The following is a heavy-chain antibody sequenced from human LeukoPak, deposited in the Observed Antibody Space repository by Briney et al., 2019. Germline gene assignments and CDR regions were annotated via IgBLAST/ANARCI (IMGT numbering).Heavy chain of an antibody. CDR3: ARALTPTVTTGLDY. Sequence: GSLRPLCASLWVLVRRNLIKWVRQASREGVGWGLVIYSGGSTYYADSVKGRFTISRDNSKNTLYLQMNSLRAEDTAVYYCARALTPTVTTGLDYWGQGTLVTVSS. CDR1: WVLVRRNL. V-gene: IGHV3-53*01. D-gene: IGHD4-17*01. J-gene: IGHJ4*02. CDR2: IYSGGST.